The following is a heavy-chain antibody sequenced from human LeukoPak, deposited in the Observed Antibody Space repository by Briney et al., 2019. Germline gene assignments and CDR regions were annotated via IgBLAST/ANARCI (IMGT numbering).Heavy chain of an antibody. D-gene: IGHD6-19*01. CDR2: ISYDGSNE. CDR1: GFTFSSYA. J-gene: IGHJ6*02. CDR3: ARDLDRGWRSNGMDV. V-gene: IGHV3-30-3*01. Sequence: PGGSLRLSCAASGFTFSSYAMHWVRQAPGKGLEWVAVISYDGSNEYYADSVKGRFTISRDNSKNTLYLQMNSLRAEDTAVYYCARDLDRGWRSNGMDVWGQGTTVTVSS.